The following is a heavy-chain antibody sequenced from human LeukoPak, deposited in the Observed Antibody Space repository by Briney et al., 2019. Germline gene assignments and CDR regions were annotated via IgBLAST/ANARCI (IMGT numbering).Heavy chain of an antibody. CDR2: INHSGST. J-gene: IGHJ6*02. CDR1: GGSFSGYY. CDR3: ARFLVAGGYYYYGMDV. D-gene: IGHD6-19*01. Sequence: PSETLSLTCAVYGGSFSGYYWSWIRQPPGKGLEWIGEINHSGSTNYNPSLKSRVTISVDTSKNQFSLKLSSVTAADTAVYYCARFLVAGGYYYYGMDVWGQGTTVTVSS. V-gene: IGHV4-34*01.